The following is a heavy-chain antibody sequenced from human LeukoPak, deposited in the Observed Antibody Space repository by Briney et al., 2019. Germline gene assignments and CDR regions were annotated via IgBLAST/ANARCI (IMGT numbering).Heavy chain of an antibody. V-gene: IGHV4-34*01. CDR1: GGSFSGYY. D-gene: IGHD2-15*01. CDR2: INHSGST. Sequence: SETLSLPCAASGGSFSGYYWSWIRQPPGKGLEWIGEINHSGSTNYYPSLKGRVTISVDTSKNQFYLKLSSVTAPATGVYYCSSNRYCSGGSCYSGSDYWGQGTLVTVSS. J-gene: IGHJ4*02. CDR3: SSNRYCSGGSCYSGSDY.